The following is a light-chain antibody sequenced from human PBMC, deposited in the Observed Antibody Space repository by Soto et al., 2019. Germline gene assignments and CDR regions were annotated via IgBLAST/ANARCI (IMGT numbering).Light chain of an antibody. V-gene: IGLV2-14*01. CDR1: SSDVGYYNY. J-gene: IGLJ1*01. CDR2: DVN. Sequence: QSALTQPASVSGSPGQSIAISCTGTSSDVGYYNYVSWYQQHPGKAPNVMIYDVNNRPSGVPDRFSGSKSGNTASLTISGLQADDEADYYCSSYTSSSTYVFGTGTKLTV. CDR3: SSYTSSSTYV.